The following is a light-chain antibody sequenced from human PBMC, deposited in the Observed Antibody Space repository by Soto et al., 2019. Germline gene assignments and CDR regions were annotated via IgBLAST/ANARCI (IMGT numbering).Light chain of an antibody. CDR2: DAS. Sequence: DIQMTQSPSSLSASLGDTVTITCQASQDISNYLNWYQQRPGRAPQLMISDASDLERGFPSRFSGGGSGTDFTFTISSLQPEDIATYYCQQYHGLPLTFGEGT. J-gene: IGKJ4*01. V-gene: IGKV1-33*01. CDR1: QDISNY. CDR3: QQYHGLPLT.